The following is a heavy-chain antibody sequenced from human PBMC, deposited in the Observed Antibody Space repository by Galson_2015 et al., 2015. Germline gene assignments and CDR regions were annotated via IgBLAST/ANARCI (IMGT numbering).Heavy chain of an antibody. V-gene: IGHV4-59*13. CDR3: ARGFGRYFYYMDV. D-gene: IGHD3-3*01. Sequence: ETLSLTCTVSGGSITNYYWTWIRQSPGKGLEWIGYVDDSGDANYNPSLKSRLTISADTSKNRFSLLLTSVTAADTAVYHCARGFGRYFYYMDVWGEGTTVTVS. CDR2: VDDSGDA. J-gene: IGHJ6*03. CDR1: GGSITNYY.